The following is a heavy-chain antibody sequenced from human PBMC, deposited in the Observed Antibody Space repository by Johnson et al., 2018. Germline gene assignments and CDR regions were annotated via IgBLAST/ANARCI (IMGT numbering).Heavy chain of an antibody. D-gene: IGHD6-13*01. Sequence: VQLVESGGGLVQPGGSMRLSCAASGFIFSSYSMNWVRQAPGKGLEWVSYISRSGSPIYYADSVKGRFTISRDNAKNSLYLQMSSLRDEETAVYYCATDRGAAAGISYYGMDVWGQGTMVTVSS. CDR3: ATDRGAAAGISYYGMDV. CDR1: GFIFSSYS. J-gene: IGHJ6*02. CDR2: ISRSGSPI. V-gene: IGHV3-48*02.